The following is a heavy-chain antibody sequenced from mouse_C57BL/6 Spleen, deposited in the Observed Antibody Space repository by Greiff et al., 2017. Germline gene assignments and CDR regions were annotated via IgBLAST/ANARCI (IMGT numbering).Heavy chain of an antibody. Sequence: EVQLQQSGPELVKPGASVKISCKASGYTFTDYYMNWVKQSHGKSLEWIGDINPNNGGTSYNQKFKGKATLTVDKSSSTAYMELRSLTSEDSAVYYCAKMRGSNWDYFDYWGQGTTLTVSS. CDR1: GYTFTDYY. CDR2: INPNNGGT. D-gene: IGHD4-1*01. V-gene: IGHV1-26*01. CDR3: AKMRGSNWDYFDY. J-gene: IGHJ2*01.